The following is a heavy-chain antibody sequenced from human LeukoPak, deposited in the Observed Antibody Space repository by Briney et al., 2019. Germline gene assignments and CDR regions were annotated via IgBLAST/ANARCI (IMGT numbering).Heavy chain of an antibody. CDR1: GGSISSSSYY. D-gene: IGHD6-19*01. CDR3: ARGWYPLIKSNISSRRGRYFDL. V-gene: IGHV4-39*01. CDR2: FYYSGST. Sequence: SETLSLTCTVSGGSISSSSYYWGWIRQPPGKGLEWIGSFYYSGSTYYNPSLKSRVTISVDTSKNQFSLKLSSVTAADTAVYYCARGWYPLIKSNISSRRGRYFDLWGRGTLVTVSS. J-gene: IGHJ2*01.